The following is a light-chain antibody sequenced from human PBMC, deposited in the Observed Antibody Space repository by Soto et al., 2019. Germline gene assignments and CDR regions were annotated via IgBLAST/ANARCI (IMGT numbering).Light chain of an antibody. Sequence: DVVMTQSPLSLPVTLGQPASISCRSSQSLVYSDGNTYLNWFQQRPGQSPRRLIYKVSNRDSGVPDRFSGSGSGTDFTLKISRVEAEDVGVYYCMQGTHWPWITFGQGTRLEIK. V-gene: IGKV2-30*01. J-gene: IGKJ5*01. CDR3: MQGTHWPWIT. CDR2: KVS. CDR1: QSLVYSDGNTY.